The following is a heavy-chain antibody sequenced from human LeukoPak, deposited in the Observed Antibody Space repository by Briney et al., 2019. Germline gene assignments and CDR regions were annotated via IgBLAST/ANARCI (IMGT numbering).Heavy chain of an antibody. CDR1: GGSISSSSYY. D-gene: IGHD3-22*01. J-gene: IGHJ6*03. Sequence: SETLSLTCTVSGGSISSSSYYWGWIRQPPGKGLEWIGSIYYSGSTYYNPSLKSRVTISVATSKNQLSLKLSSVTAADTAVYYCASRTPDGSGYYPEHFYYYYMDVWGKGTTVTISS. CDR3: ASRTPDGSGYYPEHFYYYYMDV. CDR2: IYYSGST. V-gene: IGHV4-39*01.